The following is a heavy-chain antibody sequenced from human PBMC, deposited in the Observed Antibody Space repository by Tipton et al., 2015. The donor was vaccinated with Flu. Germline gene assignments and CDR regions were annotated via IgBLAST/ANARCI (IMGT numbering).Heavy chain of an antibody. CDR3: ARATYYYGMDV. Sequence: TLSLTCAVSGYSISSGYYWGWIRQPPGKGLEWIGTIYQSGATYYNPSLNSRVTISVDTSKNQFSLKLSSVTAADTAVYYCARATYYYGMDVWGQGTTVTVSS. CDR1: GYSISSGYY. V-gene: IGHV4-38-2*01. CDR2: IYQSGAT. J-gene: IGHJ6*02.